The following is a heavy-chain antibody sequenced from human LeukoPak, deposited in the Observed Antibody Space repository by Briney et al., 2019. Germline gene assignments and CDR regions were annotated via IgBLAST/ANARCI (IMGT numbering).Heavy chain of an antibody. CDR1: GGSISSSSYY. CDR2: IYYSGST. V-gene: IGHV4-61*05. D-gene: IGHD3-10*01. Sequence: SETLSLTCTVSGGSISSSSYYWGWIRQPPGKGLEWIGYIYYSGSTNYNPSLKSRVIISVDTSKNQFSLILSSVTAADTAVYYCARQERYYGSGSYTYFQHWGQGTLVTVSP. J-gene: IGHJ1*01. CDR3: ARQERYYGSGSYTYFQH.